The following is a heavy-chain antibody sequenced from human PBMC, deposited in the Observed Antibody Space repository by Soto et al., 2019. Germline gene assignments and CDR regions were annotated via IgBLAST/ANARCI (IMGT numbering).Heavy chain of an antibody. CDR2: IWYDGSNK. V-gene: IGHV3-33*01. CDR3: ARDGCSSTSCYYFYMDV. CDR1: GFTFSSYG. D-gene: IGHD2-2*01. Sequence: SLRLSCAASGFTFSSYGMHWVRQAPGKGLEWVAVIWYDGSNKYYADSVKGRFTISRDNSKNTLYLQMNSLRAEDTAVYYCARDGCSSTSCYYFYMDVWGKGTTVTV. J-gene: IGHJ6*03.